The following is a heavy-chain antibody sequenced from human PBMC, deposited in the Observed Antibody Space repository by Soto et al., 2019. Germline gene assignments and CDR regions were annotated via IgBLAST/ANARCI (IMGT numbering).Heavy chain of an antibody. CDR2: IYHSGST. CDR3: ARVPFRRAYRSSGYIPDY. D-gene: IGHD6-13*01. V-gene: IGHV4-4*02. CDR1: GGSISSSNW. Sequence: QVQLQESGPGLVKPSGTLSLTCAVSGGSISSSNWWSWVRQPPGKGVEWIGEIYHSGSTNYNPSPKSRVTISVDKSKNQFSLKLSSVTAPDTAVNYCARVPFRRAYRSSGYIPDYWGQGTLVTVSS. J-gene: IGHJ4*02.